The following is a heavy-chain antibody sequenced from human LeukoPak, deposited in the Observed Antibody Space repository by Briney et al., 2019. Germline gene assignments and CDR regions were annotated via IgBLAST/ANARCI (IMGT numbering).Heavy chain of an antibody. J-gene: IGHJ3*02. CDR2: IIPILGIA. D-gene: IGHD5-24*01. CDR1: GGTFSSYA. V-gene: IGHV1-69*04. Sequence: VASVKVSCKASGGTFSSYAISWVRQAPGQGLEWMGRIIPILGIANYAQKFQGRVTITADKSTSTVYMELSSLRSEDTAVYYCARVRDGHAFDIWGQGTVVTVSS. CDR3: ARVRDGHAFDI.